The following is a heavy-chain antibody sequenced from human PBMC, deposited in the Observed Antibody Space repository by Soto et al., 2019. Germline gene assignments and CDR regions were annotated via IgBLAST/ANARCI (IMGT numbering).Heavy chain of an antibody. V-gene: IGHV3-30*18. CDR2: ISYDGSNK. Sequence: GGSLRLSCAASGFTFSSYGMHWVRQAPGKGLEWVAVISYDGSNKYYADSVKGRFTISRDNSKNTLYLQMNSLRAEDTAVYYCAKAPQLEIAGFFDYWGQGTLVTVSS. J-gene: IGHJ4*02. CDR1: GFTFSSYG. D-gene: IGHD1-1*01. CDR3: AKAPQLEIAGFFDY.